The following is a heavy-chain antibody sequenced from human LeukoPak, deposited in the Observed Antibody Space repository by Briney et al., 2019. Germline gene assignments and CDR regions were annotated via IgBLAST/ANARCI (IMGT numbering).Heavy chain of an antibody. V-gene: IGHV3-30-3*01. CDR3: ATTHVVVTANFDY. CDR1: GFTFSSYA. D-gene: IGHD2-21*02. Sequence: GGSLRLSCAASGFTFSSYAMHWVRQAPGKGLEWVAVISYYGSNKYYEDSVKGPFTISRDNSKNTLYLQMNSLRAEDTAVYYCATTHVVVTANFDYWGQGTLVTVSS. J-gene: IGHJ4*02. CDR2: ISYYGSNK.